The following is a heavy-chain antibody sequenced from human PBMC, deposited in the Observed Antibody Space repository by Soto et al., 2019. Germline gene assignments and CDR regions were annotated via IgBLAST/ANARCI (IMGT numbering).Heavy chain of an antibody. V-gene: IGHV4-61*01. J-gene: IGHJ5*02. Sequence: PSETLSLTCSASGGSVSSASNYWSWIRQTPGKGLEWIGYIYYSGSTNYNPSLQSRVTISLDKSKNQFSLRLASVTAADTAFYYCGSVRPSGYVLSWGQGTLVTVSS. CDR3: GSVRPSGYVLS. CDR1: GGSVSSASNY. CDR2: IYYSGST. D-gene: IGHD6-25*01.